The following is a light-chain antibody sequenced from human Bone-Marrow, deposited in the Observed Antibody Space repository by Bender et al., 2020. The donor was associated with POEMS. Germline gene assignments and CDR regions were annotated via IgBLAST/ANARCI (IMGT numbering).Light chain of an antibody. Sequence: QSVLTQPPSVSGTPGQRVTISCSGSGSNIGGYPVNWYQQLPGTAPRLLIYTNNERPSGIPERFSGSNSGNTATLTITRVEAGDEADYFCQVWDRRRAHVVFGGGTKLTVL. V-gene: IGLV1-44*01. CDR2: TNN. CDR3: QVWDRRRAHVV. J-gene: IGLJ2*01. CDR1: GSNIGGYP.